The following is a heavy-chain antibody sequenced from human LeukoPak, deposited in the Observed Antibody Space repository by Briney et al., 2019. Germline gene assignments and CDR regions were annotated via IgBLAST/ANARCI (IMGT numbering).Heavy chain of an antibody. CDR1: GYTYTEYY. D-gene: IGHD2-15*01. CDR3: ARSYSGFCYALHDY. J-gene: IGHJ4*02. V-gene: IGHV1-2*02. CDR2: TNPNSGGS. Sequence: ASVTVSRKASGYTYTEYYMHWVRQAPGKGVEWMGLTNPNSGGSNYAQKIQGRVTMTSDTSISTAYMELSSLRSDDTAMYYCARSYSGFCYALHDYWGQGTLVTVSS.